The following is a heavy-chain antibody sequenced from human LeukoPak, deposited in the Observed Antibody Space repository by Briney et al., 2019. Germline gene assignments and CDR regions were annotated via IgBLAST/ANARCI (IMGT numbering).Heavy chain of an antibody. CDR3: AKEGRTSSYSSSWLIAYCGGDCPDTKPEGFPYYFDY. D-gene: IGHD2-21*02. J-gene: IGHJ4*02. CDR2: ISGSGGST. CDR1: GFTFSSYG. V-gene: IGHV3-23*01. Sequence: PGGTLRLSCAASGFTFSSYGMSWVRQAPGKGLEWVSAISGSGGSTYYADSVKGRFTISRDNSKNTLYLQMNSLRAEDTAVYYCAKEGRTSSYSSSWLIAYCGGDCPDTKPEGFPYYFDYWGQGTLVTVSS.